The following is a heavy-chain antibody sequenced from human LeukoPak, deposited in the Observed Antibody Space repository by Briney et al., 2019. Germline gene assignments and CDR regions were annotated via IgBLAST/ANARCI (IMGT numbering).Heavy chain of an antibody. CDR2: IYYSGST. Sequence: PSEALSLTCTVSGGSISSYYWSRIRQPPGKGLEWIGYIYYSGSTNYNPSLKSRVTISVDTSKNQFSLKLSSVTAADTAVYYCARDLRAYSSSWYNWFDPWGQGTLVTVSS. CDR1: GGSISSYY. D-gene: IGHD6-13*01. V-gene: IGHV4-59*01. CDR3: ARDLRAYSSSWYNWFDP. J-gene: IGHJ5*02.